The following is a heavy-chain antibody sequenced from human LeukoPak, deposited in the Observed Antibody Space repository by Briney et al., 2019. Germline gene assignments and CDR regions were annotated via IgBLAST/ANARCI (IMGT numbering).Heavy chain of an antibody. CDR2: ISSSSSTI. V-gene: IGHV3-48*02. D-gene: IGHD2-21*02. CDR3: ARAYCGGDCYSPDY. Sequence: GGGLRFSFSAPGVTLSCFRMKWGRHAPGEGGGGGSYISSSSSTIYYADSVKGRFTISRDNAKNSLYLQMNSLRDEDTAVYYCARAYCGGDCYSPDYWGQGTLVTVSS. J-gene: IGHJ4*02. CDR1: GVTLSCFR.